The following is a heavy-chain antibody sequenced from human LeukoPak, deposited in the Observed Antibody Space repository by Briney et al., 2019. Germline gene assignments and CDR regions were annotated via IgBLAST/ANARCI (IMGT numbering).Heavy chain of an antibody. CDR1: GGTFSSYA. V-gene: IGHV1-69*13. CDR3: ARGDYYDSSGYYYGDY. D-gene: IGHD3-22*01. J-gene: IGHJ4*02. Sequence: SVKVSCKASGGTFSSYAISWVRQAPGQGLEWMGGIIPIFGTANYAQKFQGRVTITADESTSTAYMELSSLRSEDTAVYYCARGDYYDSSGYYYGDYWGQGTLDTVSS. CDR2: IIPIFGTA.